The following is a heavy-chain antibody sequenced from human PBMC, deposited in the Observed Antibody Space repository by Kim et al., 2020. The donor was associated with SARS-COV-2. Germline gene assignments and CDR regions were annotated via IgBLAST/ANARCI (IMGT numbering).Heavy chain of an antibody. J-gene: IGHJ6*02. V-gene: IGHV1-3*01. Sequence: ASVKVSCKASGYTFTSYAMHWVRQAPGQRLEWMGWINAGNGNTKYSQKFQGRVTITRDTSASTAYMELSSLRSEDTAVYYCARDLYYYDSSGYYLYYYYGMDVWGQGTTVTVSS. CDR2: INAGNGNT. CDR3: ARDLYYYDSSGYYLYYYYGMDV. CDR1: GYTFTSYA. D-gene: IGHD3-22*01.